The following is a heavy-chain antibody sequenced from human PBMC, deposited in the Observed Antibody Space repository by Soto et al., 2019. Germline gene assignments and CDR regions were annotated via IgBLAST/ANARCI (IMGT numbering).Heavy chain of an antibody. D-gene: IGHD4-4*01. V-gene: IGHV1-2*02. CDR1: GYTFTDYY. CDR3: ARSPPGDSKTNWFDP. CDR2: INPNSGGT. Sequence: QVQLVQSGAEVKKPGASVKVSCKASGYTFTDYYIHWVRQAPGQGLEWMGWINPNSGGTNYAQKFQGRVTMTRDTPISTAYMELSRLRSDDTAVYYCARSPPGDSKTNWFDPWGQGTLVTVSP. J-gene: IGHJ5*02.